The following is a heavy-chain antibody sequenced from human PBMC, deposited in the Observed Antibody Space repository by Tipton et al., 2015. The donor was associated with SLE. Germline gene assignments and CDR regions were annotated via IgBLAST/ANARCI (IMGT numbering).Heavy chain of an antibody. CDR3: ARHLYYYSGMDV. CDR2: IYYSGST. CDR1: GGSISTYY. Sequence: TLSLTCTVSGGSISTYYWSWIRQPPGKGLEWIGYIYYSGSTNYNPSLKSRVTISVDTSKNQFSLKLSSVTAADTAIYYCARHLYYYSGMDVWGQGTTVTVSS. V-gene: IGHV4-59*08. J-gene: IGHJ6*02.